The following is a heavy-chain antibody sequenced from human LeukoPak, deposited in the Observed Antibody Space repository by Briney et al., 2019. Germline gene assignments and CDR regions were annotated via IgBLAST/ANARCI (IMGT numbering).Heavy chain of an antibody. CDR1: GGSISSYY. Sequence: TSETLSLTCTVSGGSISSYYWSWIRQSAAKGLEWIGRIYTSGSTNYNPSLKSRVTMSVDTSKNQFSLKLSSVTAADTAVYYCARDPTHSSGWYGIDYWGQGTLVTVSS. D-gene: IGHD6-19*01. CDR3: ARDPTHSSGWYGIDY. V-gene: IGHV4-4*07. CDR2: IYTSGST. J-gene: IGHJ4*02.